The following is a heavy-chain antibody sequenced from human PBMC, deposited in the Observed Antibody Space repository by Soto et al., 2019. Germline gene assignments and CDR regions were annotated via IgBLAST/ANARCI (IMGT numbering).Heavy chain of an antibody. V-gene: IGHV1-18*01. CDR2: IRGYNGNA. CDR1: GYTFSSYG. CDR3: AREGWLGELLY. D-gene: IGHD3-10*01. J-gene: IGHJ4*02. Sequence: VQLVQSGNVVQKPGSSVKVSCKTSGYTFSSYGIIWVRQAPGQGLEWMGCIRGYNGNADYAQRFRGRGNMTKDTATTTVFMELRDLRSDDTALYFCAREGWLGELLYWGQGSLVTVS.